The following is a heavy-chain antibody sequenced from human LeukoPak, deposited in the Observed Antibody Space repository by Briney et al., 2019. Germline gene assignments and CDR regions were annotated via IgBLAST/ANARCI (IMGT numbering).Heavy chain of an antibody. V-gene: IGHV5-51*01. CDR3: ATIKTYCGGDCYSGFDY. CDR1: GYSFTSYW. Sequence: GESLKISCKGSGYSFTSYWIGWVRQMPGKGLEWMAIIYPGDSDTSYSPSLQGRVTISADKSISTAYLQWSSLKASDTAMYYCATIKTYCGGDCYSGFDYWGQGTLVTVSS. CDR2: IYPGDSDT. J-gene: IGHJ4*02. D-gene: IGHD2-21*02.